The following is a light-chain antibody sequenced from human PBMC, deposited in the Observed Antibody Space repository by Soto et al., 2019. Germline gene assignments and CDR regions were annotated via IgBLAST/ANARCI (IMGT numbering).Light chain of an antibody. CDR3: QQYNTWPID. CDR2: GAS. V-gene: IGKV3-15*01. Sequence: IVMTQSPASLSGSPGERGTLSCRVSQSVDSNFAWYQPRPGQAPRLLISGASIRATDISPRFSGSGSGTDFTLTISSLQSEDFVVYYCQQYNTWPIDFGQGTRLEIK. J-gene: IGKJ5*01. CDR1: QSVDSN.